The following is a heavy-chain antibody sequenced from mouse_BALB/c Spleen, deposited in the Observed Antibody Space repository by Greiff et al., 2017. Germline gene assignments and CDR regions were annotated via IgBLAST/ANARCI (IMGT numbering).Heavy chain of an antibody. Sequence: EVQGVESGGGLVQPGGSLKLSCAASGFTFSSYGMSWVRQTPDKRLELVATINSNGGSTYYPDSVKGRFTISRDNAKNTLYLQMSSLKSEDTAMYYCARAGYFDYWGQGTTLTVSS. CDR2: INSNGGST. CDR3: ARAGYFDY. V-gene: IGHV5-6-3*01. J-gene: IGHJ2*01. CDR1: GFTFSSYG.